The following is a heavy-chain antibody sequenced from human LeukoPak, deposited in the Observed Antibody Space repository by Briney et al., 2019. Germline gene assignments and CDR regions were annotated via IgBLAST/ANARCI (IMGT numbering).Heavy chain of an antibody. Sequence: ASVMVSCKTSGYTFTNHGISWVRQAPGQGLEWMGWISGYNGNTNYVQKFRGRITMTTDTSTSTAYLQQRSLSSDDTALYYCARDLSLGRHDDGEPFDSWGQGTLVTVSS. D-gene: IGHD4-17*01. CDR3: ARDLSLGRHDDGEPFDS. CDR1: GYTFTNHG. CDR2: ISGYNGNT. V-gene: IGHV1-18*01. J-gene: IGHJ4*02.